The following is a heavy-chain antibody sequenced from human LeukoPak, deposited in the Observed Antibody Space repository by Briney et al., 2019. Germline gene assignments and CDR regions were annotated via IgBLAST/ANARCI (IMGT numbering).Heavy chain of an antibody. J-gene: IGHJ4*02. CDR1: GFTFSSYS. CDR3: ASTRCTGTSCYLPILD. CDR2: ISGSSYYI. Sequence: GGSLRLSCAASGFTFSSYSMNWVRQAPGKGLEWVSSISGSSYYIYFADSLKGRFTISRDNAKNSLYLQMNSLRVEDTAMYYCASTRCTGTSCYLPILDWGQGILVTVSS. V-gene: IGHV3-21*01. D-gene: IGHD2-2*01.